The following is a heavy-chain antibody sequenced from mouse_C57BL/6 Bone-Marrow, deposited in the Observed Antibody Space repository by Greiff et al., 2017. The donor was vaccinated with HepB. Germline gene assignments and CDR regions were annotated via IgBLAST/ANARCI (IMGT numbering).Heavy chain of an antibody. J-gene: IGHJ1*03. D-gene: IGHD4-1*01. CDR3: ARGDNGKGKYYDD. Sequence: VQQQQSGAELVRPGTSVKVSCKAIGYVFSNYLIEWVMQRPGLGLEWIGVLIPVSGDTNYNEKFKGKATLTADKSSSTAYMPHSRLTSEDSAVYFCARGDNGKGKYYDDWGTESTVTVSS. CDR2: LIPVSGDT. V-gene: IGHV1-54*01. CDR1: GYVFSNYL.